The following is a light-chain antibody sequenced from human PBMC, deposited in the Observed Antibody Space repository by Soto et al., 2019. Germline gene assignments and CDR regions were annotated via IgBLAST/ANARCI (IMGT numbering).Light chain of an antibody. CDR2: GAS. J-gene: IGKJ1*01. CDR1: QSVSSN. V-gene: IGKV3-15*01. Sequence: EIVMTQSPATLSVSLGERAILSCRASQSVSSNLAWYQQKPGQTPRLLIYGASTRATGIPARFSGSGSGTEFTLTITGLQSEDFAVYYCQQYNIWPPWTFGQGPKVEIK. CDR3: QQYNIWPPWT.